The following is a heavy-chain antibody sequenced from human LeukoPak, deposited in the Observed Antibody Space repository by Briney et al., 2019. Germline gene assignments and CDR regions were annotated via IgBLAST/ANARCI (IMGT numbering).Heavy chain of an antibody. Sequence: KSGGSLRLSCAASGFTFSSYSMNWVRQAPGKGLEWVSSISSSSSYIYYADSVKGRFTISRDNAKNSLYLQMDSLRAEDTAFYYCGKASSGYYSAILHWGQGTLVTVSS. CDR1: GFTFSSYS. CDR2: ISSSSSYI. CDR3: GKASSGYYSAILH. V-gene: IGHV3-21*04. J-gene: IGHJ4*02. D-gene: IGHD3-22*01.